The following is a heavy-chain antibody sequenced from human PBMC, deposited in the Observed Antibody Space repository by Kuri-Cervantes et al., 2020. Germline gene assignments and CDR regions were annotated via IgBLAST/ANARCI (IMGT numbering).Heavy chain of an antibody. CDR2: IGAYNGNT. J-gene: IGHJ5*02. V-gene: IGHV1-18*01. D-gene: IGHD5-18*01. Sequence: ASVKVSCKASGYTFTSYGISWVRQAPGQGLEWMGWIGAYNGNTNYAQKLQGRVTMTTDTSTSTAYMELRSLRSDDTAVYYCARVVDTAIGGWFDPWGQGTLVTVSS. CDR3: ARVVDTAIGGWFDP. CDR1: GYTFTSYG.